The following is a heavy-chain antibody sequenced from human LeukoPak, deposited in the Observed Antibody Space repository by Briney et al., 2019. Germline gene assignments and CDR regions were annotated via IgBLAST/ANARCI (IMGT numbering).Heavy chain of an antibody. CDR2: ISYDGSNK. J-gene: IGHJ4*02. CDR1: GFTFSSYA. D-gene: IGHD5-18*01. Sequence: GGSLRLSCAASGFTFSSYAMHWVRQAPGKGLEWVAVISYDGSNKYYADSVKGRFTISRDNSKNTLYLQMNSLRAEDTAVYYCARVPDNSCGSSFDYWGQGTLVTVSS. CDR3: ARVPDNSCGSSFDY. V-gene: IGHV3-30*04.